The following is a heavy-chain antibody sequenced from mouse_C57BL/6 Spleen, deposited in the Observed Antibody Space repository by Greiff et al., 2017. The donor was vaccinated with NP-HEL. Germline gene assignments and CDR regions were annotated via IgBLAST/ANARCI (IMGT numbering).Heavy chain of an antibody. CDR1: GYTFTSYW. CDR3: ARPDSSGWPFAY. CDR2: IDPSDSYT. J-gene: IGHJ3*01. V-gene: IGHV1-50*01. Sequence: QVQLQQPGAELVKPGASVKLSCKASGYTFTSYWMQWVKQRPGQGLEWIGEIDPSDSYTNYNQKFTGKATLTVDTSSITAYRQLSSLTSEDSAVYYCARPDSSGWPFAYWGQGTLVTVSA. D-gene: IGHD3-2*02.